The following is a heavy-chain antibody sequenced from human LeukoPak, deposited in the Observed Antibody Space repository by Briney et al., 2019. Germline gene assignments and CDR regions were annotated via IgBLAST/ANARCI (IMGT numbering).Heavy chain of an antibody. D-gene: IGHD5-18*01. CDR2: TSYDGSNK. J-gene: IGHJ4*02. CDR1: GFTFSSYG. Sequence: PGGSLRLSCAASGFTFSSYGMHWVRQAPGKGLEWVAVTSYDGSNKYYADSVKGRFTISRDNSKNTLYLQMNSLRAEDTAVYYCAKAHADTPLLAYWGQGTLVTVSS. CDR3: AKAHADTPLLAY. V-gene: IGHV3-30*18.